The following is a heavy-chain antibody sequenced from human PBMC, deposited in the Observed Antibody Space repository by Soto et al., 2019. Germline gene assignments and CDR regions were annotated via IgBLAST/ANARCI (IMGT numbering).Heavy chain of an antibody. V-gene: IGHV3-15*07. CDR1: GFTFGNAW. Sequence: GGSLRHSCAASGFTFGNAWMNWVRQPPGKGLERVGRIKSKTDDGTTDYAAPVKGRFTISRDESQNMLYLQTNRMKTEDTAVYYCARSYFDYWSGFYVYYDYWGQGILVTVSS. CDR2: IKSKTDDGTT. J-gene: IGHJ4*02. CDR3: ARSYFDYWSGFYVYYDY. D-gene: IGHD3-3*01.